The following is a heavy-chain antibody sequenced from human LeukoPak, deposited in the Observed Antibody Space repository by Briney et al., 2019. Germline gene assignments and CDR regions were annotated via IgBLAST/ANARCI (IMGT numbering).Heavy chain of an antibody. CDR1: GFTVSSNH. CDR2: IYSGGST. D-gene: IGHD5-24*01. J-gene: IGHJ4*02. V-gene: IGHV3-53*01. CDR3: ARVGSYKFDY. Sequence: GGSLRLSCAGSGFTVSSNHMSWVRQAPGKGLEGVSIIYSGGSTYYADSVKGRFTISRDNSENTLYLQMNSLRGEDTAVYYCARVGSYKFDYWGQGTLVTVSS.